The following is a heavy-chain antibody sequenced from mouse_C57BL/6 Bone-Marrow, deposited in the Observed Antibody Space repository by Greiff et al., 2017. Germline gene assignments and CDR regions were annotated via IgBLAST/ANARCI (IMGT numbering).Heavy chain of an antibody. J-gene: IGHJ4*01. V-gene: IGHV1-64*01. D-gene: IGHD2-3*01. CDR1: GYTFTSYW. CDR3: ARGYDGNNNYYAMDY. Sequence: QVQLQQPGAELVKPGASVKLSCKASGYTFTSYWMHWVKQRPGQGLEWIGMIHPNSGSTNYNEKFKSKATLTVDKSSSTAYMQLSSLTYEDSAVYCCARGYDGNNNYYAMDYWGQGTSVTVSS. CDR2: IHPNSGST.